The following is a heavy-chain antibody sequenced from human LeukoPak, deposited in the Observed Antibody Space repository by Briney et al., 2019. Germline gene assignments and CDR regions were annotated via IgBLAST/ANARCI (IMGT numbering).Heavy chain of an antibody. CDR1: GFTFSSYG. D-gene: IGHD5-18*01. CDR2: ISGSGGST. Sequence: PGGSLRLSCAASGFTFSSYGMNWVRQAPGKGLEWVSIISGSGGSTYYADSVRGRFTISSDNSKNTLYVQMNSLRAEDTAVYYCAKGSGYSYGSYDAFDIWGQGTMVTVSS. V-gene: IGHV3-23*01. CDR3: AKGSGYSYGSYDAFDI. J-gene: IGHJ3*02.